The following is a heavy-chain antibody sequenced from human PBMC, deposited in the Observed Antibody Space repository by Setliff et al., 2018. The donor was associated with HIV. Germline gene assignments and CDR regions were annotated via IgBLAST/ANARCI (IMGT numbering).Heavy chain of an antibody. D-gene: IGHD2-2*01. V-gene: IGHV5-51*01. CDR2: VYPGDSNT. Sequence: GESLPISGKGSGYSFTSYWICWVRQMPGKGLEWMGIVYPGDSNTRYSPSFQGQVTISADQSASTAYLQWSSMKASDNAMYYCARHLGLPDATDYMDVWFKGTTVTVSS. CDR1: GYSFTSYW. J-gene: IGHJ6*03. CDR3: ARHLGLPDATDYMDV.